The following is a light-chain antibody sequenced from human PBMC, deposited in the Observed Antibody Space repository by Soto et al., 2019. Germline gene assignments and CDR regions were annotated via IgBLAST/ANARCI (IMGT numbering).Light chain of an antibody. CDR3: CSFVGGDSFDVI. CDR2: DVI. CDR1: GSDIGAYNY. Sequence: QSALTQPPSASGSPGQSVTISCTGTGSDIGAYNYVSWYQQYPGKAPKVMIYDVIKRPSGGPDLFSGSKSGNTASLTVSGLRADDEAVYYCCSFVGGDSFDVIFGGGTKLTVL. J-gene: IGLJ2*01. V-gene: IGLV2-8*01.